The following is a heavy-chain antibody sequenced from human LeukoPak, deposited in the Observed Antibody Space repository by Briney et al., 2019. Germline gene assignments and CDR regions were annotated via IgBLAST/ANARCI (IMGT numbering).Heavy chain of an antibody. CDR2: IIPIFGTA. CDR3: ASQDTYYYDSSFDY. Sequence: SVKVSCKAPGGTFSSYAISWVRQAPGQGLEWMGGIIPIFGTANYAQKFQGRVTITADESTSTAYMELSSLRSEDTAVYYCASQDTYYYDSSFDYWGQGTLVTVSS. D-gene: IGHD3-22*01. V-gene: IGHV1-69*13. J-gene: IGHJ4*02. CDR1: GGTFSSYA.